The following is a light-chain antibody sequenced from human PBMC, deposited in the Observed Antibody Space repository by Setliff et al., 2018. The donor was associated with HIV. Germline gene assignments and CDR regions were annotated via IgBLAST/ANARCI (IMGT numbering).Light chain of an antibody. CDR1: YSDIGTYAY. J-gene: IGLJ3*02. CDR2: DVN. V-gene: IGLV2-14*03. Sequence: LTQPASVSGSPGQSVTISCNGSYSDIGTYAYVSWYQHLPGSAPKLLIHDVNKRPSGVSSRFSGSKSITTASLSISGLQADDEADYYCSSYTSSSTGVFGGGTKVTVL. CDR3: SSYTSSSTGV.